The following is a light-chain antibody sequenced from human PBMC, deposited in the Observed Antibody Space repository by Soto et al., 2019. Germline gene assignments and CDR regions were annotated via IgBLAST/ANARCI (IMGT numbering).Light chain of an antibody. V-gene: IGKV3-15*01. CDR3: QQYNNWPPIT. CDR1: PSVSSSY. J-gene: IGKJ5*01. CDR2: GGS. Sequence: EIVLPQSPGTLSLSPGPRATLSGRASPSVSSSYLAWYQHRRGQGPRLRLFGGSSTATSSLARFSGSGVGSEFTPTISCLQSEDFAVYYCQQYNNWPPITFGQGTRLDI.